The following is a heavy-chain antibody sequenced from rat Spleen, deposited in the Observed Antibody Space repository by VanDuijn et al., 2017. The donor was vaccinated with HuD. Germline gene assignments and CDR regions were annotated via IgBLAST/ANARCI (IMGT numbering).Heavy chain of an antibody. D-gene: IGHD1-2*01. J-gene: IGHJ2*01. CDR2: IIYDGSST. Sequence: EVQLVESDGGLVQPGRSLKLSCAASGFTFSDYAMAWVRQAPKKGLEWVATIIYDGSSTYYRDSVKGRFTISRDNAKSTLYLQMDSLRSEDTATYYCARLLYSSYIYDWGQGVMVTVSS. CDR3: ARLLYSSYIYD. V-gene: IGHV5-17*01. CDR1: GFTFSDYA.